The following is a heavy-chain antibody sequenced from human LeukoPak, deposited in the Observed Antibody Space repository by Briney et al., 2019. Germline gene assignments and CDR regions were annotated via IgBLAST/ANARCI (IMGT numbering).Heavy chain of an antibody. CDR1: GGSFSGYY. CDR2: INHSGST. CDR3: AREGRGYSGYARY. D-gene: IGHD5-12*01. V-gene: IGHV4-34*01. Sequence: SETLSLTCAVYGGSFSGYYWSWIRQPPGKGLEWIGEINHSGSTNYNPSLKSRVTISVDTSKNQFSLKLSSVTAADTAVHYCAREGRGYSGYARYWGQGTLVTVSS. J-gene: IGHJ4*02.